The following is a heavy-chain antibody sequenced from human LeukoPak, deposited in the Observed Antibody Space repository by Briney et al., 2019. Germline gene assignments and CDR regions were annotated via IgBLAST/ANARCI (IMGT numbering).Heavy chain of an antibody. CDR3: ARDNDILTGYYPYNWFDP. CDR1: GFTFSSYS. CDR2: ISSSSSYI. V-gene: IGHV3-21*01. D-gene: IGHD3-9*01. J-gene: IGHJ5*02. Sequence: QSGGSLRLSCAASGFTFSSYSMNWVRQAPGKGLEWVSSISSSSSYIYYADSVKGRFTISRDNAKNSLYLQMNSLRADDTAVYYCARDNDILTGYYPYNWFDPWGQGTLVTVSS.